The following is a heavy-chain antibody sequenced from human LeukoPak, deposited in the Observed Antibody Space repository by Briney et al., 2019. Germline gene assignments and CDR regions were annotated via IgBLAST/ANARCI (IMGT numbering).Heavy chain of an antibody. CDR2: IKSKTDGGTT. V-gene: IGHV3-15*01. CDR3: TTDLGGSYDPKYFQH. D-gene: IGHD1-26*01. J-gene: IGHJ1*01. CDR1: GFTFKYAW. Sequence: KPGGSLRLSCAASGFTFKYAWMSWVRQAPGKGLEWVGRIKSKTDGGTTDYAAPVKGRFTISRDDSKNTLYLQMNSLKTEDTAVYYCTTDLGGSYDPKYFQHWGQGTLVTVSS.